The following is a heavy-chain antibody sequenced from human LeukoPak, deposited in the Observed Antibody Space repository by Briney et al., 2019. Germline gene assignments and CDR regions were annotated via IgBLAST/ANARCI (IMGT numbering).Heavy chain of an antibody. V-gene: IGHV3-66*01. CDR3: AKSDLGHRSRQVGHFDY. Sequence: PGGSLRLSCAVSGFTVFNNYMSWVRQAPGKGLEWVSVIHSGGSTYYADSVKGRFTISRDNSKNTLYLQMNSLRAEDTAVYYCAKSDLGHRSRQVGHFDYWGQGTLVTVSS. D-gene: IGHD2-15*01. J-gene: IGHJ4*02. CDR1: GFTVFNNY. CDR2: IHSGGST.